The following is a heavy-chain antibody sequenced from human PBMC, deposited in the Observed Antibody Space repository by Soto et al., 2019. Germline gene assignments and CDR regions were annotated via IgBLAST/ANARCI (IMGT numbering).Heavy chain of an antibody. CDR1: GGSISSSSYY. Sequence: SETLSLTCTVSGGSISSSSYYWGWIRQPPGKGLEWIGSIYYSGSTYYNPSLKSRVTISVDTSKNQFSLKLSSVTAADTAVYYCARTYRDGYNRYGMDVWGQGTTVTVS. CDR3: ARTYRDGYNRYGMDV. D-gene: IGHD5-18*01. J-gene: IGHJ6*02. CDR2: IYYSGST. V-gene: IGHV4-39*01.